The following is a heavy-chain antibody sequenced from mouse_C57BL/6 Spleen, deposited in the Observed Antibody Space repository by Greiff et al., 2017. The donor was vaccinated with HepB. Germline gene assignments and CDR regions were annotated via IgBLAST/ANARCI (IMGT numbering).Heavy chain of an antibody. Sequence: VQLQQSGAELARPGASVKLSCKASGYTFTSYGISWVKQRTGQGLEWIGEIYPRSGNTYYNEKFKGKATLTADKSSSTAYMELRSLTSEDSAVYFCARRDYGSSYVWYFDVWGTGTTVTVSS. J-gene: IGHJ1*03. CDR2: IYPRSGNT. V-gene: IGHV1-81*01. D-gene: IGHD1-1*01. CDR1: GYTFTSYG. CDR3: ARRDYGSSYVWYFDV.